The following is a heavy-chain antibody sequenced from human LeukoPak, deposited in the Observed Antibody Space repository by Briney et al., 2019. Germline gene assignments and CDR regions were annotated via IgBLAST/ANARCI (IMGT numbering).Heavy chain of an antibody. Sequence: GGSLRLSCAASGFTFSNYAISWVRQAAGKGVEGVSAISGSGGSTYYADSVKGRFTISRDNSKNTLYLQMNSLRAEDTAVYYCAKVEHWLRGYYFDYWGQGTLVTVSS. CDR1: GFTFSNYA. V-gene: IGHV3-23*01. CDR2: ISGSGGST. J-gene: IGHJ4*02. CDR3: AKVEHWLRGYYFDY. D-gene: IGHD6-19*01.